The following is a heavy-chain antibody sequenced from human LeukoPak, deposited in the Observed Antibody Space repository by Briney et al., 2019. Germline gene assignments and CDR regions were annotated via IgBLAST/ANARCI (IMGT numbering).Heavy chain of an antibody. V-gene: IGHV1-18*01. D-gene: IGHD1-26*01. Sequence: GASVKVSCKASGYSFNTYGITWVRQAPGQGLEWMGWISGYNGKTKYAQKLQDRVTMTTDTSTTTAYMELGSLRSDDTAVYYCARDLIGGSYDYWGQGTLVTVSS. CDR3: ARDLIGGSYDY. J-gene: IGHJ4*02. CDR1: GYSFNTYG. CDR2: ISGYNGKT.